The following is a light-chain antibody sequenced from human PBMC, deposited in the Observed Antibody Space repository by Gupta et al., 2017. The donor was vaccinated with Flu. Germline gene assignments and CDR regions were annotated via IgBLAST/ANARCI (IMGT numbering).Light chain of an antibody. CDR1: SGGIASNF. Sequence: FVLTQPHSVSESPGKTVTISCTRSSGGIASNFVQWYQQRPGSAPTTVIYEDDQRPSGVPDRFSGSIDSSSNSASPTISGLKTEDEADYFCQSFDSSAWVFGGGTKLTVL. CDR2: EDD. J-gene: IGLJ3*02. CDR3: QSFDSSAWV. V-gene: IGLV6-57*03.